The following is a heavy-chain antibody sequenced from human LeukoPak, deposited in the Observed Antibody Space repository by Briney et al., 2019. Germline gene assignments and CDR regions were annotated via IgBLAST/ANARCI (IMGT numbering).Heavy chain of an antibody. CDR1: GGSISSYY. V-gene: IGHV4-59*01. J-gene: IGHJ3*02. CDR3: ARVLPSYYDSSGYRDDAFDI. D-gene: IGHD3-22*01. CDR2: IYYSGST. Sequence: PSETLSLTCTVSGGSISSYYWSWIRQPPGKGLEWIGYIYYSGSTNYNPSLKIRVTISVDTSKNQFSLKLSSVTAADTAVYYCARVLPSYYDSSGYRDDAFDIWGQGTMVTVSS.